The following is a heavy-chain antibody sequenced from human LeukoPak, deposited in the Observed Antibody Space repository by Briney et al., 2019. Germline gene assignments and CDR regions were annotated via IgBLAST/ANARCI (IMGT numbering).Heavy chain of an antibody. J-gene: IGHJ4*02. D-gene: IGHD3-22*01. CDR2: INHSGST. CDR1: GGSFSGYY. CDR3: ASLDGYDSSGYYYDFDY. V-gene: IGHV4-34*01. Sequence: SETLSLTCAVYGGSFSGYYWSWIRQPPGKGLEWIGEINHSGSTNYNPSLKSRVTISVDKSKNQFSLKLSSVTAADTAVYYCASLDGYDSSGYYYDFDYWGQGTLVTVSS.